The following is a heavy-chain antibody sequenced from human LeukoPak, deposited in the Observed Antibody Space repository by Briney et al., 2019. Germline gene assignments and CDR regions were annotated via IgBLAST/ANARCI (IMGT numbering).Heavy chain of an antibody. CDR2: INHSGST. CDR3: ARGPWYSSSWYRRRPFDI. J-gene: IGHJ3*02. CDR1: GGSFSGYY. Sequence: NSSETLSLTCAVYGGSFSGYYWSWIRQPPGKGLEWIGEINHSGSTNYNPSLKSRVTISVDTSKNQFSLKLSSVTAADTAVYYCARGPWYSSSWYRRRPFDIWGQGTMVTVSS. D-gene: IGHD6-13*01. V-gene: IGHV4-34*01.